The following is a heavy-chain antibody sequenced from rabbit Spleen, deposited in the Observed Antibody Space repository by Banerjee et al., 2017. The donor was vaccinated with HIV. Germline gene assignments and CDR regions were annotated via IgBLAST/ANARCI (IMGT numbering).Heavy chain of an antibody. CDR1: GFDFSNYG. J-gene: IGHJ4*01. Sequence: EQLEESGGGLVKPEGSLTLSCKASGFDFSNYGVSWVRQAPGKGLEWIGYIEPIFGNTYYANWVNGRFTISSHNAQNTLYLQLTSLTAADTATYFCARDLAGVIGWNFNLWGPGTLVTVS. CDR3: ARDLAGVIGWNFNL. D-gene: IGHD4-1*01. V-gene: IGHV1S47*01. CDR2: IEPIFGNT.